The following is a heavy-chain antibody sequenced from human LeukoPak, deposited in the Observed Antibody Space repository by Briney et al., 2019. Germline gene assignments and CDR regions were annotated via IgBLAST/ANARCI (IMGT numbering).Heavy chain of an antibody. CDR1: GDSVSSNSAA. D-gene: IGHD1-26*01. V-gene: IGHV6-1*01. CDR3: AREGTVGASPFDC. J-gene: IGHJ4*02. Sequence: SQTLSLTCVISGDSVSSNSAAWNWNRQSPSRGLEWLGRTYYRSKWYNDYAVSVKSRITINPDASKNQFSLQLNSVTPEDTAVYFCAREGTVGASPFDCWGQGTLVTVSS. CDR2: TYYRSKWYN.